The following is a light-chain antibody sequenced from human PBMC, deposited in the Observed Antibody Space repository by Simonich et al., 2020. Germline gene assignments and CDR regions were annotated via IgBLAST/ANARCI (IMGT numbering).Light chain of an antibody. CDR1: QSVGSN. CDR3: QQYNNWPPYT. J-gene: IGKJ2*01. V-gene: IGKV3-15*01. Sequence: EIVMTQSPATLSVSPGERATLSCRASQSVGSNLAWYQQKPVQAPRPLIYGAYTRATGIPARFSGSGSGTEFTLTISSLQSEDFAVYYCQQYNNWPPYTFGQGTKLEIK. CDR2: GAY.